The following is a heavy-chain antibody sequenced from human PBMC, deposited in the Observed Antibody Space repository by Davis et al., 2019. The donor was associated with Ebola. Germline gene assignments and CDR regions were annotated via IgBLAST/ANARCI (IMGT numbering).Heavy chain of an antibody. CDR1: GGTFSRYG. Sequence: AASVKVSCKASGGTFSRYGISWVRQAPGQGLEWMGGIIPFFGTANYAQKFQGRVTITADESTSTAYMELSSLRSEDTAVYYCARDLGGVTVTDETGWGQGTLVTVSS. CDR2: IIPFFGTA. V-gene: IGHV1-69*13. D-gene: IGHD4-17*01. J-gene: IGHJ4*02. CDR3: ARDLGGVTVTDETG.